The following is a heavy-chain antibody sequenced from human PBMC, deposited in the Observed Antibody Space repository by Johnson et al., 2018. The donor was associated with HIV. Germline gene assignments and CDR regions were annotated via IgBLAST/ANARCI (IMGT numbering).Heavy chain of an antibody. Sequence: VQLVESGGGVVQPGRSLRLSCAASGFTFNSYGMHWFRQAPGKGLEWVSYISTITNTVFYAGSVKGRFTLSRDNAKNSLYLQMNYLTPEDTAMYYCAVGIQLWFASAGDAFDIWGQGTMVTVSS. CDR3: AVGIQLWFASAGDAFDI. V-gene: IGHV3-48*04. CDR1: GFTFNSYG. D-gene: IGHD5-18*01. J-gene: IGHJ3*02. CDR2: ISTITNTV.